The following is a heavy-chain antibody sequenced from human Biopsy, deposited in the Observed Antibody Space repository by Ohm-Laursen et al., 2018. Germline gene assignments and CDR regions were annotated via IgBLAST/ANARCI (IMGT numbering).Heavy chain of an antibody. V-gene: IGHV4-38-2*01. CDR2: IYYDGIT. J-gene: IGHJ6*02. Sequence: TLSLTCAVSGYSVTNDYYWGWIRQPPGKGLEWIGNIYYDGITYYNPSLKSRVAMSVDTSKNQFSLRLTSVTAADTAVYHCARVAGGYAYYYGMDVWGQGTTVTVSS. CDR3: ARVAGGYAYYYGMDV. CDR1: GYSVTNDYY. D-gene: IGHD5-12*01.